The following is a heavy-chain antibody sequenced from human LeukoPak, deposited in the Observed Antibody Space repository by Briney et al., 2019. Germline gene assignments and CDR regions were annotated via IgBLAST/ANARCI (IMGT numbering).Heavy chain of an antibody. Sequence: PGGSLRLSCAASGFTVSSDYMSWVRQAPGKGLEWVSVIYAGDNTYYADSVKGRFTISRDNSKNTLFLQMNNLRVEDTAMYYCARDAGVAGPPLLDDWGQGTLVTVSS. CDR3: ARDAGVAGPPLLDD. CDR2: IYAGDNT. V-gene: IGHV3-66*01. D-gene: IGHD6-19*01. J-gene: IGHJ4*02. CDR1: GFTVSSDY.